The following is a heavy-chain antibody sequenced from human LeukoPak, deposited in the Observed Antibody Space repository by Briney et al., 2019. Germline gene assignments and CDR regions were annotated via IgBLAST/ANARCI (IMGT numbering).Heavy chain of an antibody. V-gene: IGHV3-23*01. J-gene: IGHJ4*02. D-gene: IGHD6-19*01. Sequence: GGSLRLSCAASGFTFSSHAMSWVRQAPGKGLEWVSAISGSGGSTYYADSVKGRFTISRDNSKNTLYLQMNSLRAEDTAVYYCAKAYSSGWYYFDYWGQGTLVTVSS. CDR2: ISGSGGST. CDR3: AKAYSSGWYYFDY. CDR1: GFTFSSHA.